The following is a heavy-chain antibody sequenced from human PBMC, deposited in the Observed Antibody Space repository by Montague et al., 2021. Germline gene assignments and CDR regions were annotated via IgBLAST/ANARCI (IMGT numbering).Heavy chain of an antibody. CDR3: APKIAAHKAHDGFSV. D-gene: IGHD6-13*01. J-gene: IGHJ3*01. CDR1: GFSLATSGVG. CDR2: IFWDDDK. Sequence: PALVKPTQTLTLTCTFSGFSLATSGVGVAWPRQPPGKALEWLALIFWDDDKRYSPSLKSRLTITKDTTKNQVVLTLTNMDPVDTATYFCAPKIAAHKAHDGFSVWGQGTVVTVSA. V-gene: IGHV2-5*02.